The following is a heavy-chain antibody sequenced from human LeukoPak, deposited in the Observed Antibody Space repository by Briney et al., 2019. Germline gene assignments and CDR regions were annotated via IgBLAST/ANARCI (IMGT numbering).Heavy chain of an antibody. CDR2: ISSSSNYV. D-gene: IGHD1-1*01. CDR3: ARRVEMDV. V-gene: IGHV3-21*04. J-gene: IGHJ6*04. Sequence: GGSLRLSCAASGFTFSSYIMNWVRQAPGKGLEWVSSISSSSNYVYYADSVKGRFTISRDNAKNSLYLQMNSLRVEDTAKYYCARRVEMDVWGKGTTVTVSS. CDR1: GFTFSSYI.